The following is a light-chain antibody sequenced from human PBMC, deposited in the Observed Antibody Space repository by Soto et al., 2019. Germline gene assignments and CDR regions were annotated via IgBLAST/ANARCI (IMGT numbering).Light chain of an antibody. Sequence: IVLTQSPGNLSLSPWERATLYCRASQSVSSSYLAWYQQKPGQAPRLLIYGASSRATGIPDRFSGSGSGTDFTLTISRLEPEDFAVYYCQQYGSSPWTFGQGTRLEIK. J-gene: IGKJ5*01. V-gene: IGKV3-20*01. CDR1: QSVSSSY. CDR3: QQYGSSPWT. CDR2: GAS.